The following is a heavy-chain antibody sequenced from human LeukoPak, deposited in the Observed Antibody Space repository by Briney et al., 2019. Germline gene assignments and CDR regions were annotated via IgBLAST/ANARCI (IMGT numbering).Heavy chain of an antibody. J-gene: IGHJ4*02. Sequence: GGSLRLSCAVSGITLSNYGMSWVRQAPGKGLEWVSTIRIGATGTHYSDSVQGRFTISRDDSKSTLYLQMSNLRDDDTAVYYCAKDHTGSLYRHAFWGQGTLVTVSS. CDR1: GITLSNYG. CDR2: IRIGATGT. CDR3: AKDHTGSLYRHAF. V-gene: IGHV3-23*01. D-gene: IGHD1-26*01.